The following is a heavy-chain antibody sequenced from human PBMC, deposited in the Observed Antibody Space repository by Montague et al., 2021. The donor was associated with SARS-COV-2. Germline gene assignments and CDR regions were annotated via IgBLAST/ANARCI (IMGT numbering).Heavy chain of an antibody. CDR1: GVSISSGSYY. D-gene: IGHD3-22*01. CDR2: VYHTGST. J-gene: IGHJ4*02. V-gene: IGHV4-61*01. Sequence: SETLSLTCSVSGVSISSGSYYWSWVRQPPGKGLEWIGYVYHTGSTNYNLSLKSRVTLSIDTSKNQFSLNLTSVTAADTAVYYCVREKYYFDDSGSKWGQGTLVTV. CDR3: VREKYYFDDSGSK.